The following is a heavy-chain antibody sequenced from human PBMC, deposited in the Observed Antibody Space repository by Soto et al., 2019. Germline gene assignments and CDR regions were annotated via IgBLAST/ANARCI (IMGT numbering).Heavy chain of an antibody. D-gene: IGHD3-10*01. V-gene: IGHV3-30*18. CDR2: ISYDGSNK. Sequence: QVQLVESGGGVVQPGRSLRLSCAASGFTFSSYGMHWVRQAPGKGLEWVAVISYDGSNKYYADSVKGRFTISRDNSKNTLYLQMNSLRAEDTAVYYCAKDNYLLGRVCSHMDVWGQGTTVTVSS. CDR1: GFTFSSYG. J-gene: IGHJ6*02. CDR3: AKDNYLLGRVCSHMDV.